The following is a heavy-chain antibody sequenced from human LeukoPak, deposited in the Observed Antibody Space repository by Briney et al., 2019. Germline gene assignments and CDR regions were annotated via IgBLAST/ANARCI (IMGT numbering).Heavy chain of an antibody. V-gene: IGHV4-59*01. CDR2: IYYSGST. J-gene: IGHJ4*02. D-gene: IGHD1-26*01. CDR1: GGSISSYY. Sequence: PSETLSLTCTVPGGSISSYYWSWIRQPPGKGLEWIGYIYYSGSTNYNPSLKSRVTISVDTSKNQFSLKLSSVTAADTAVYYCARDVGSYSDYWGQGTLVTVSS. CDR3: ARDVGSYSDY.